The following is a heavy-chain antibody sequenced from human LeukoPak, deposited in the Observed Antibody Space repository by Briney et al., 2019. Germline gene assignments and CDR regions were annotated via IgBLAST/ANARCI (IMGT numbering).Heavy chain of an antibody. V-gene: IGHV3-23*01. CDR2: ISGSGGST. CDR1: GFALSNSW. D-gene: IGHD5-12*01. Sequence: GGSLGLSCVASGFALSNSWMHWVRQTPGKGLVWVSAISGSGGSTYYADSVKGRFTISRDNSKNTLYLQMNSLRAEDTAVYYCAKRPVRLPYDYWGQGTLVTVSS. CDR3: AKRPVRLPYDY. J-gene: IGHJ4*02.